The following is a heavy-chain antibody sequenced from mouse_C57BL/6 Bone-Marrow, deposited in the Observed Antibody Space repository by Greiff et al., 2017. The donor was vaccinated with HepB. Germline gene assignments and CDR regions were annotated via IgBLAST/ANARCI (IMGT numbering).Heavy chain of an antibody. Sequence: ESGPGLVKPSQSLSLTCSVTGYSITSGYYWNWIRQFPGNKLEWMGYISYDGSNNYNPSLKNRISITRDTSKNQFFLKLNSVTTADTATYYCARGYYGSSSWFAYWGQGTLVTVSA. V-gene: IGHV3-6*01. CDR2: ISYDGSN. J-gene: IGHJ3*01. D-gene: IGHD1-1*01. CDR3: ARGYYGSSSWFAY. CDR1: GYSITSGYY.